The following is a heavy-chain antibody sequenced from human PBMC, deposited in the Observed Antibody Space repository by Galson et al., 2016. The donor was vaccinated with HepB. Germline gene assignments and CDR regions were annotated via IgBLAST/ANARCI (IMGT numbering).Heavy chain of an antibody. J-gene: IGHJ6*01. D-gene: IGHD1-1*01. CDR1: GGSFSGYQ. CDR2: IDQSGIT. V-gene: IGHV4-34*01. Sequence: SETLSLTCAVYGGSFSGYQWTWIRQSPGKGLEWIGEIDQSGITNYNPSLKSRVNLSVDTSKNQISLKLISVTAADTAVYHCARGYNWNFVMDVWGQGTTVTVSS. CDR3: ARGYNWNFVMDV.